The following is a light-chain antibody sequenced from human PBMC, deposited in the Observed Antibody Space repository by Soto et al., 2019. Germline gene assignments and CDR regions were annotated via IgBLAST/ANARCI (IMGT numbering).Light chain of an antibody. CDR2: AAS. V-gene: IGKV1-6*01. CDR3: LQDFNYPWT. Sequence: AIQMTQFPSSLSASLGDRVTITCRASQAIRGDLAWFQQKPGKAPKLLIYAASSLQSEVPSRFSGSGSASEYTLTISSLQPEDFATYFCLQDFNYPWTFGQGTKVDIK. J-gene: IGKJ1*01. CDR1: QAIRGD.